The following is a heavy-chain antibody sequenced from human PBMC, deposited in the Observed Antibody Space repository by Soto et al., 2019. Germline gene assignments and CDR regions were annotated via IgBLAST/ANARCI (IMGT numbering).Heavy chain of an antibody. CDR3: ARESFSASPNFFDY. CDR2: IGLSGDTI. V-gene: IGHV3-48*03. CDR1: GFSFTNYE. Sequence: GGSLRLSCAVSGFSFTNYEMNWVRQAPGKGLEWIAYIGLSGDTIYYADSVKGRFTTSRDHAKNSLELQMNSLRADDTALYYCARESFSASPNFFDYWGRGTQVTVSS. D-gene: IGHD3-16*01. J-gene: IGHJ4*02.